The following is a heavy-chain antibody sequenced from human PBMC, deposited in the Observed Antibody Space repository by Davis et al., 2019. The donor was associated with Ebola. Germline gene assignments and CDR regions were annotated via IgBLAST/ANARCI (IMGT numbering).Heavy chain of an antibody. CDR2: INSDGSST. CDR3: ARDGSITVPAGVYYYSAMDV. CDR1: GFTFSSYW. J-gene: IGHJ6*02. D-gene: IGHD6-19*01. V-gene: IGHV3-74*01. Sequence: HTGGSLRLSCAASGFTFSSYWMHWVRQAPGKGLVWVSRINSDGSSTSYADSVKGRFTISRDNAKNTLYLQMNSLRAEDTAVYYCARDGSITVPAGVYYYSAMDVWGQGTTVTVSS.